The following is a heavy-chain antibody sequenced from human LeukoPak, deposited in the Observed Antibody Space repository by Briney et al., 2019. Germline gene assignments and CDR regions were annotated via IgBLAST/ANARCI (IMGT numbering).Heavy chain of an antibody. Sequence: ASVKVSCKASGYTFTTYSLAWVRQAPGQGLEWMGWINPNSGGTNYAQKFQGRVTMTRDTSISTAYMELSRLRSDDTAVYYCARQVAAAGTLLTYFDYWGQGTLVTVSS. CDR3: ARQVAAAGTLLTYFDY. D-gene: IGHD6-13*01. CDR2: INPNSGGT. CDR1: GYTFTTYS. J-gene: IGHJ4*02. V-gene: IGHV1-2*02.